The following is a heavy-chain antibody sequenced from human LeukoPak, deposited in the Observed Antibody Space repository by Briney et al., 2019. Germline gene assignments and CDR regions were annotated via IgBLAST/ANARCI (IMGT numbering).Heavy chain of an antibody. CDR1: GYTFTSSA. CDR3: ARGDSIAAAGHNWFDP. V-gene: IGHV1-18*01. CDR2: ISAYNGNT. J-gene: IGHJ5*02. Sequence: ASVKVSCKASGYTFTSSAITWVRQAPGQGLEWLGWISAYNGNTNYAQKFEGRVTMTTDTSTSTAYMELRSLRSDDTAVYYCARGDSIAAAGHNWFDPWGQGTLVTVSS. D-gene: IGHD6-13*01.